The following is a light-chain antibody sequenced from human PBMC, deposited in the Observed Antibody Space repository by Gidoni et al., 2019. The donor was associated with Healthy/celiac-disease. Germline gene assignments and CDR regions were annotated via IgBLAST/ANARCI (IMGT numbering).Light chain of an antibody. CDR3: QQYGSSPWT. CDR1: QSVSSSY. V-gene: IGKV3-20*01. CDR2: GAS. J-gene: IGKJ1*01. Sequence: LYGRASQSVSSSYLAWYQQTPGQAPRLLIYGASSRATGIPDRFSGSGSGTDFTLTISRLEPEDFAVYYCQQYGSSPWTFGQGTKVEIK.